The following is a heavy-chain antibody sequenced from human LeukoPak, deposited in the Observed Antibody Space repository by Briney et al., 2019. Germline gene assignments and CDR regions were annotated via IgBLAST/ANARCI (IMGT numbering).Heavy chain of an antibody. CDR2: INAGNGNT. CDR3: ARGRRSSWSDGIAVADYFDY. D-gene: IGHD6-19*01. V-gene: IGHV1-3*01. CDR1: GYTFTNYG. Sequence: GALVKVSCKASGYTFTNYGISWVRQAPGQGLEWMGWINAGNGNTKYSQKFQGRVTITRDTSASTAYMELSSLRSEDTAVYYCARGRRSSWSDGIAVADYFDYWGQGTLVTVSS. J-gene: IGHJ4*02.